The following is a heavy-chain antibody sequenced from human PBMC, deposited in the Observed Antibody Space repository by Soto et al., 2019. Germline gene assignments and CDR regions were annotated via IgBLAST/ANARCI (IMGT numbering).Heavy chain of an antibody. V-gene: IGHV4-59*01. J-gene: IGHJ6*02. CDR3: ARGYSSSWSGENYGMDV. D-gene: IGHD6-13*01. CDR1: GGSISSYY. CDR2: IYYSGST. Sequence: PSETLSLTCTVSGGSISSYYWSWIRQPPGKGLEWIGYIYYSGSTNYNPSLKSRVTISVDTSKNQFSLKLSSVTAADTAVYYCARGYSSSWSGENYGMDVWGQGTTVTVSS.